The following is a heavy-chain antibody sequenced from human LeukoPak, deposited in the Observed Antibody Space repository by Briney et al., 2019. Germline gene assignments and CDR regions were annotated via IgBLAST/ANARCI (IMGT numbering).Heavy chain of an antibody. CDR3: ARDPIIYSGYDYGFN. D-gene: IGHD5-12*01. Sequence: SETLSLTCTVSGGSISSSSYYWGWIRQPPGKGLEWSGGIYHSGSTYYNPSLKSRVTISVDTSKNQFSLKLSSVTAADTAVYYCARDPIIYSGYDYGFNWGQGTLVTVSS. J-gene: IGHJ4*02. V-gene: IGHV4-39*07. CDR1: GGSISSSSYY. CDR2: IYHSGST.